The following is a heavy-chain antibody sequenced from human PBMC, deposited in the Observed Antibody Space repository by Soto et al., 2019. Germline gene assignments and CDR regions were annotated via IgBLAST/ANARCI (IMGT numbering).Heavy chain of an antibody. J-gene: IGHJ6*02. V-gene: IGHV3-48*02. CDR3: ARLGWIQLWAYGMDV. D-gene: IGHD5-18*01. CDR2: ISSSSSTI. Sequence: EVQLVESGGGLVQPGGSLRLSCAASGFTFSSYSMNWVRQAPGKGLEWVSYISSSSSTIYYADSVKGRFTISRDNAKNSLYRQMNSLRDEDTAVYYCARLGWIQLWAYGMDVWGQGTTVTVSS. CDR1: GFTFSSYS.